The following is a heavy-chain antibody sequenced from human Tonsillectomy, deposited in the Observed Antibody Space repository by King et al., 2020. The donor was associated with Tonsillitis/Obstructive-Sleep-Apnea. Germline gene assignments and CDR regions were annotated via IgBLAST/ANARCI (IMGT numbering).Heavy chain of an antibody. CDR2: ISYSGST. CDR1: GGSISSGDYF. Sequence: VQLQESGPGLVKPSQSLSLTCTVSGGSISSGDYFWSWIRQHPGKGLEWLGYISYSGSTYYNPSLKSRVTISADTSKTQFSLQLRSVTVADTAVYFCARTTPPYYYYHMDVWGKGTTVTVSS. J-gene: IGHJ6*03. CDR3: ARTTPPYYYYHMDV. V-gene: IGHV4-31*03. D-gene: IGHD1-1*01.